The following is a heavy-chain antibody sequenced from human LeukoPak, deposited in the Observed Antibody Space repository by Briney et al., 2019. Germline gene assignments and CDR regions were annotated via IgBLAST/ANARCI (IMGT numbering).Heavy chain of an antibody. CDR2: VYFRGTT. CDR1: GGSISTITYN. V-gene: IGHV4-39*07. Sequence: SETLSLTCTVSGGSISTITYNWDWIRQAPGKGLEWIVSVYFRGTTYYKPSLESRVTISIDTSKNQFSLKLGSVTAADTAVYYCARGVSTINFDYWGQGTLVTVSS. J-gene: IGHJ4*02. CDR3: ARGVSTINFDY. D-gene: IGHD5/OR15-5a*01.